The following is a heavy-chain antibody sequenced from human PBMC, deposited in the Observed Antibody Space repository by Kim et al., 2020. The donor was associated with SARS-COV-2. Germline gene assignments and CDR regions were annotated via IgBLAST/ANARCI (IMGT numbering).Heavy chain of an antibody. D-gene: IGHD6-13*01. CDR1: GFTFSDSA. CDR2: IRSKANSYAT. J-gene: IGHJ3*02. V-gene: IGHV3-73*01. Sequence: GGSLRLSCAASGFTFSDSAMYWVRQASGKGLEWVGRIRSKANSYATAYDVSVKGRFIISRDDSKNTAYLQMNSLKTEDTAIYYCTRVPPYSNSWWDAFDIWGQGTMFTVSS. CDR3: TRVPPYSNSWWDAFDI.